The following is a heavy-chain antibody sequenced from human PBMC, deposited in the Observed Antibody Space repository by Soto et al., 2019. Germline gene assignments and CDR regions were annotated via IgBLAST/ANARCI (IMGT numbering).Heavy chain of an antibody. D-gene: IGHD3-3*01. Sequence: GGSLRLSCAASGFTFSSYAMHWVRQAPGKGLEYVSAISSNGGSTYYANSVKSRFTISRDNSKNTLYLQMGSLRAEDMAVYYCARDQTDFWSQYMDVWGKGTTVTVSS. V-gene: IGHV3-64*01. J-gene: IGHJ6*03. CDR1: GFTFSSYA. CDR2: ISSNGGST. CDR3: ARDQTDFWSQYMDV.